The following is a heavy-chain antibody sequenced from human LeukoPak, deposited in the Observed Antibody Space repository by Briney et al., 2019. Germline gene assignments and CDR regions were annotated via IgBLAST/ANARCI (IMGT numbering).Heavy chain of an antibody. CDR2: INPSGGST. Sequence: ASVTVSCKASGYTFTSYYMHWVRRAPGQGLEWMGIINPSGGSTSYAQKFQGRVTMTRDMSTSTVYMELSSLRSEDTAVYYCAGGPGILDYWGQGTLVTVSS. D-gene: IGHD2-15*01. CDR1: GYTFTSYY. CDR3: AGGPGILDY. V-gene: IGHV1-46*01. J-gene: IGHJ4*02.